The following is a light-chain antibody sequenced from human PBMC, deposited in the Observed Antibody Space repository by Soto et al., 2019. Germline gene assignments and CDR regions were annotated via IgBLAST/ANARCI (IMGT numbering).Light chain of an antibody. CDR2: AAS. Sequence: DIQVTQSPSSLSASVGDSVTLSCQTSQRVDSYIHWYQLQSGKPPKLLIYAASTLQDGVPSRFSSGGAGTVFSLIITGLQPEDSVTYYCQQTYTSVATFGQGTKV. CDR3: QQTYTSVAT. V-gene: IGKV1-39*01. J-gene: IGKJ1*01. CDR1: QRVDSY.